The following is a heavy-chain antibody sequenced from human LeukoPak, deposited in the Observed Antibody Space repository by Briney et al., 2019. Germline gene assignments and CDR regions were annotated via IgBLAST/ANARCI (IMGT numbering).Heavy chain of an antibody. CDR1: GYSFTSYW. CDR2: IYPGDSDT. CDR3: ARRLTYYDILTGYWVFDY. J-gene: IGHJ4*02. V-gene: IGHV5-51*01. Sequence: GESLKISCKGSGYSFTSYWIGWVRQMPGKGLEWMGIIYPGDSDTRYSPSFQGQVTISADKSISTAYLQWSSLKASDTAMYYCARRLTYYDILTGYWVFDYWGQGTLVTVSS. D-gene: IGHD3-9*01.